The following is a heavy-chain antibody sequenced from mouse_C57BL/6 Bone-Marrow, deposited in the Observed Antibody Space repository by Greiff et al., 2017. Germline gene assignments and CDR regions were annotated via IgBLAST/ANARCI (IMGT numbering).Heavy chain of an antibody. Sequence: EVHLVESGGGLVKPGGSLKLSCAASGFTFSSYALSWVHQTPEKRLEWVATISDGGSYTYYPDNVKGRFTISRDNAKNNLYLQMSHLKSEDTAMYYCARDPFYDYDGAYWCQGTLVTVSA. CDR1: GFTFSSYA. V-gene: IGHV5-4*01. J-gene: IGHJ3*01. CDR2: ISDGGSYT. CDR3: ARDPFYDYDGAY. D-gene: IGHD2-4*01.